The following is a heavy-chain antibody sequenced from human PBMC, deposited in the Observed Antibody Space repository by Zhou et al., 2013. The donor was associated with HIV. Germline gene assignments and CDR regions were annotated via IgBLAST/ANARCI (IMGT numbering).Heavy chain of an antibody. CDR1: GGTFSSYA. Sequence: QVQLVQSGAEVKKPGSSVKVSCKASGGTFSSYAISWVRQAPGQGLEWMGGIIPMFGTANYAQKFQGRVTITADESTSTAYMELSSLRSEDTSVYYCARRVGGTSGFGEFIMVVLPNXWGQG. CDR3: ARRVGGTSGFGEFIMVVLPNX. V-gene: IGHV1-69*12. CDR2: IIPMFGTA. J-gene: IGHJ1*01. D-gene: IGHD3-10*01.